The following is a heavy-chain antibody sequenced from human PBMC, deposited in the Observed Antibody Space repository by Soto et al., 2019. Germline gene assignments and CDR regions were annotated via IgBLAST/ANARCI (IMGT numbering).Heavy chain of an antibody. J-gene: IGHJ5*02. CDR1: GFTFSSYG. CDR3: AKDPNYHSSGWYGRVAYSDP. V-gene: IGHV3-30*18. D-gene: IGHD6-19*01. CDR2: ILYDRGNT. Sequence: GGSLRLSCAASGFTFSSYGLHWGLRHPGKGREEEAVILYDRGNTYYAESVKGRFTISGDNSKNTLYLKMNSVRAEDTAVYYSAKDPNYHSSGWYGRVAYSDPWGQGTLVTVSS.